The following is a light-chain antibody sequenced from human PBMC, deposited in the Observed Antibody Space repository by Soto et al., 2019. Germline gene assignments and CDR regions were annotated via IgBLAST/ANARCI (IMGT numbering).Light chain of an antibody. Sequence: DIQMTQSPSSLSASVGYRVTITCRSSQSISTYLNWYQQKPGKPPKLLIFAASSLQSGVPSRFSGSGSGKDFTLTVSGLQPADFATYYCQQSYSTPPYTFGPGTKVDIK. V-gene: IGKV1-39*01. J-gene: IGKJ2*01. CDR2: AAS. CDR3: QQSYSTPPYT. CDR1: QSISTY.